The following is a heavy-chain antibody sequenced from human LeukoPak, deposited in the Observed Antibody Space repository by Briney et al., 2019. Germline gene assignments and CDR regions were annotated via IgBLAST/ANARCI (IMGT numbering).Heavy chain of an antibody. D-gene: IGHD3-10*01. Sequence: SETLSLTCTVSGGSISSYYWGWIRQRPGKGLEWIGYIYYSGSTNYNPSLKSLVTISVDTSKNQFSMKLSSVTAADTAVYYCASPMTSVVRGVAGIDAFDIWGQGTMVTVSS. CDR3: ASPMTSVVRGVAGIDAFDI. V-gene: IGHV4-59*12. CDR1: GGSISSYY. J-gene: IGHJ3*02. CDR2: IYYSGST.